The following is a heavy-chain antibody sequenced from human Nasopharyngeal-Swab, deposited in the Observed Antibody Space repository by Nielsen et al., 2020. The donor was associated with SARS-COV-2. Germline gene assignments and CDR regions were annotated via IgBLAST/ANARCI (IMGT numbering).Heavy chain of an antibody. D-gene: IGHD6-19*01. V-gene: IGHV4-59*13. J-gene: IGHJ4*02. CDR3: AREPPGYSSGWQMMAYFDY. CDR2: IYYSGST. CDR1: GGSISSYY. Sequence: SETLSLTCTVSGGSISSYYWSWIRQPPGKGLEWIGYIYYSGSTNYNPSLKSRVTISVDTSKNQFSLKLSSVTAADMAVYYCAREPPGYSSGWQMMAYFDYWGQGTLVTVSS.